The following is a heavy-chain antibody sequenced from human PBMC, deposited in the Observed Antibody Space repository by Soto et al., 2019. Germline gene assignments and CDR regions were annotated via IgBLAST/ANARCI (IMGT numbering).Heavy chain of an antibody. Sequence: PETLSLTYAVYGGSFSGYYWSWIRQPPGKGLEWIGEINHSGSTNYTPSLKSRVTISVDTSKNQFSLKLSSVTAADTAVYYCASLYCSGGSCYVNWFDPWGQGTLVT. J-gene: IGHJ5*02. CDR1: GGSFSGYY. CDR2: INHSGST. CDR3: ASLYCSGGSCYVNWFDP. D-gene: IGHD2-15*01. V-gene: IGHV4-34*01.